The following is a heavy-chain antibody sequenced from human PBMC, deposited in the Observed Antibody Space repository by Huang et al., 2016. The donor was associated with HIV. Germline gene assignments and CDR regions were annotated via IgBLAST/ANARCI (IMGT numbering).Heavy chain of an antibody. J-gene: IGHJ4*02. Sequence: EVQLVESGGGLVQPGRSLRLSCAASGFTFSSYWMHWVRQAPGKGRVWVSRINSDGSSSGDADSVKGRFTISRDNAKNTLYLQMNSLRAEDTAVYYCVRDPRIQSWLNYFDYWGQGTLVSVSS. CDR1: GFTFSSYW. V-gene: IGHV3-74*01. CDR3: VRDPRIQSWLNYFDY. CDR2: INSDGSSS. D-gene: IGHD3-22*01.